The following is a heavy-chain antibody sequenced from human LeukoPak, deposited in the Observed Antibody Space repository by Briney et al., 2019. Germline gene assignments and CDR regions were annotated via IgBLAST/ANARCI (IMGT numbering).Heavy chain of an antibody. J-gene: IGHJ4*02. D-gene: IGHD2-8*01. Sequence: ASVKVSCKVSGYTLTELSMHWVRQAPGKGVEWMGGFDSEDGETIYAQKFQDRVTMTEDTSTDTAYMELSSLRSEDTAVYYCATDLGVLSFDYWGQGTLVTVSS. V-gene: IGHV1-24*01. CDR3: ATDLGVLSFDY. CDR1: GYTLTELS. CDR2: FDSEDGET.